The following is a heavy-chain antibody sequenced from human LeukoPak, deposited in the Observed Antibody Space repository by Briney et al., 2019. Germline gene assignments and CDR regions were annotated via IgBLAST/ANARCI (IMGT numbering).Heavy chain of an antibody. CDR2: ISSSGSTI. Sequence: GGSLRLSCAASGFTFSSYEMNWVRQAPGKGLEWVSYISSSGSTIYYADSVKGRFTISRDNAKNSLYLQMNSLRAEDTAVYYCASGDTAMDLGGFDYWGQGTLVTVSS. J-gene: IGHJ4*02. V-gene: IGHV3-48*03. CDR3: ASGDTAMDLGGFDY. CDR1: GFTFSSYE. D-gene: IGHD5-18*01.